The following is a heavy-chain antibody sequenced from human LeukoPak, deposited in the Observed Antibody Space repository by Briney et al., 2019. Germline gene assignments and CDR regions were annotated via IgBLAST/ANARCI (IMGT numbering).Heavy chain of an antibody. Sequence: ETLSLTCAVYGGSFSGYYWSWIRQPPGKGLEWIGEINHSGSTNYNPSLKSRVTISVDTSKNQFSLKLSSVTAADTAVYYCARGHRGPPGYWGQGTLVTVSS. CDR3: ARGHRGPPGY. CDR2: INHSGST. J-gene: IGHJ4*02. D-gene: IGHD2-15*01. CDR1: GGSFSGYY. V-gene: IGHV4-34*01.